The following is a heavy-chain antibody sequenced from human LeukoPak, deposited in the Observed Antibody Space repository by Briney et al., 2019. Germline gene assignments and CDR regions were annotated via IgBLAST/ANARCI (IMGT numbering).Heavy chain of an antibody. V-gene: IGHV3-43*01. J-gene: IGHJ5*02. D-gene: IGHD5-24*01. CDR2: ISWDGGST. CDR1: GFTFDDYT. CDR3: ARGRDGYHGDWFDP. Sequence: GGSLRPSCAASGFTFDDYTMHWVRQAPGKGLEWVSLISWDGGSTYYADSVKGRFTISRDNSKNSLYLQMNSLRTEDTALYYCARGRDGYHGDWFDPWGQGTLVTVSS.